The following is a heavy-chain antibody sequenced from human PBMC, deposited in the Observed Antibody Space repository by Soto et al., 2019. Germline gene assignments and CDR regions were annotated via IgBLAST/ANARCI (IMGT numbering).Heavy chain of an antibody. D-gene: IGHD3-10*01. CDR3: ARTSNLYGSGPRDY. CDR2: IYYSGST. CDR1: GGSISSGGYY. J-gene: IGHJ4*02. Sequence: SETLSLTCTVSGGSISSGGYYWSWIRQHPGKGLEWIGYIYYSGSTYYNPSLKSRVTISVDTSKNQFSLKLSSVTAADTAVYYCARTSNLYGSGPRDYWGQETLVPVSS. V-gene: IGHV4-31*03.